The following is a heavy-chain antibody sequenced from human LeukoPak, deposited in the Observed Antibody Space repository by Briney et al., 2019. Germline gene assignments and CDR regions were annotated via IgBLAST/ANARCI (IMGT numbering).Heavy chain of an antibody. CDR3: ARDQEGFDY. V-gene: IGHV1-46*01. CDR2: IYPRDGST. CDR1: GYTSTSNY. J-gene: IGHJ4*02. Sequence: ASVTVSFTASGYTSTSNYIHWVRQAPGQGLEWMGMIYPRDGSTSYAQKFQGRVTVTRDTSTSTVHMELSGLRSEDTAVYYCARDQEGFDYWGQGTLVTVSS.